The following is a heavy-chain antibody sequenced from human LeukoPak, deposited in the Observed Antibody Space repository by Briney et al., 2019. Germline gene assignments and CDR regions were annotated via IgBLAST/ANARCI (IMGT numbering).Heavy chain of an antibody. V-gene: IGHV1-24*01. CDR1: GYTLTELS. CDR2: SDPEDGET. Sequence: VASVKVSCKVSGYTLTELSMHWVRQAPGKGLEWMGGSDPEDGETIYAQKFQGRVTMTEDTSTDTAYMELSSLRSEDTAVYYCATDDSSGYYYGYWGQGTLVTVSS. J-gene: IGHJ4*02. CDR3: ATDDSSGYYYGY. D-gene: IGHD3-22*01.